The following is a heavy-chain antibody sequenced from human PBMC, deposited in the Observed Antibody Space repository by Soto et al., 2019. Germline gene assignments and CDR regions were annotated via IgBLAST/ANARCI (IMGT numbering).Heavy chain of an antibody. Sequence: GGSLRLSCAASGFTFSSYDMHWVRQATGKGLEWVSAIGTAGDTYYPGSVKGRFTISRENAKNSLYLQMNSLRAEDTAVYYCARRQSSGYYYYYYYGMDVWGQGTTVTVSS. CDR2: IGTAGDT. V-gene: IGHV3-13*01. CDR3: ARRQSSGYYYYYYYGMDV. CDR1: GFTFSSYD. D-gene: IGHD3-22*01. J-gene: IGHJ6*02.